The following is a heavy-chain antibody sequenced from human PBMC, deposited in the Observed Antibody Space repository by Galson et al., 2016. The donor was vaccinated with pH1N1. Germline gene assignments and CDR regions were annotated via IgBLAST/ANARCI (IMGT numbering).Heavy chain of an antibody. CDR3: ARDSEYSGHEGFH. V-gene: IGHV3-30*04. CDR1: GFTFTSYA. Sequence: SLRLSCAASGFTFTSYAMHWVRQAPGKGLEWVAVILYDGTNEYYADSVKGRFTISRDNNQSTVYLQMNSLRTEDTAVNYCARDSEYSGHEGFHWAQGTLVIVSS. J-gene: IGHJ4*02. CDR2: ILYDGTNE. D-gene: IGHD5-12*01.